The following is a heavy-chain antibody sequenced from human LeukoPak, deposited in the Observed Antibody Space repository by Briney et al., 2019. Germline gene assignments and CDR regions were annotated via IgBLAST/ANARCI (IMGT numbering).Heavy chain of an antibody. D-gene: IGHD5-12*01. J-gene: IGHJ4*02. CDR1: GFTFSSYA. V-gene: IGHV3-23*01. CDR2: ISGSGGST. CDR3: AKDTYSGYDLLDTAMAIDY. Sequence: GSLRLSCAASGFTFSSYAMSWVRQAPGKGLEWVSAISGSGGSTYYADSVKGRFTISRDNSKNTLYLQMNSLRAEDTAVYYCAKDTYSGYDLLDTAMAIDYWGQETLVTVSS.